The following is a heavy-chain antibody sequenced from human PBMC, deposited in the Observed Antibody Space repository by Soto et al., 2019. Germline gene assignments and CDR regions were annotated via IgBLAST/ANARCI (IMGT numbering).Heavy chain of an antibody. CDR3: TTDPAYSNYRYYYYYYYMDV. D-gene: IGHD4-4*01. Sequence: EVQLVESGGGLVKPGGSLRLSCAASGFTFSNAWMSWVRQAPGKGLEWVGRIKSKTDGGTTDYAAPVKGRFTISRDDSKNTLYLQMNSLKTEDTAVYYCTTDPAYSNYRYYYYYYYMDVWGKGTTVTVSS. J-gene: IGHJ6*03. CDR2: IKSKTDGGTT. V-gene: IGHV3-15*01. CDR1: GFTFSNAW.